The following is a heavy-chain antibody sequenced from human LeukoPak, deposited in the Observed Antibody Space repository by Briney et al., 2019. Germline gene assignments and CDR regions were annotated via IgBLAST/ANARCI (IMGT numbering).Heavy chain of an antibody. V-gene: IGHV4-34*01. CDR2: INHSGST. CDR3: ARADYYYYYGMDV. Sequence: SETLSLTCAVYGGSLSGYYWSWIRQPPGKGLEWIGEINHSGSTNYNPSLKSRVTISVDTSKNQFSLKLSSVTAADTAVYYCARADYYYYYGMDVWGQGTTVTVSS. CDR1: GGSLSGYY. J-gene: IGHJ6*02.